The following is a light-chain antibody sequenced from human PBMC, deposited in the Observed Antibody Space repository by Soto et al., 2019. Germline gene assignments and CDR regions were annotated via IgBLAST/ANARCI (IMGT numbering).Light chain of an antibody. CDR1: SSDVGGYND. J-gene: IGLJ1*01. CDR3: SSYTGLSTYV. Sequence: QSALTQPASVSGSPGQSITISCTGTSSDVGGYNDVCWYQQHPGKAPKLMIYDVSNRPSGVSNRLAGSKSGYTASLTISGLQAEDEDYYYCSSYTGLSTYVFGTGTKVTVL. V-gene: IGLV2-14*01. CDR2: DVS.